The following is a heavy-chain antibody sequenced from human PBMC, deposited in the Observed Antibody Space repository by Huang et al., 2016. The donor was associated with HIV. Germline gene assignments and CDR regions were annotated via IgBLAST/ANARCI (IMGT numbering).Heavy chain of an antibody. Sequence: QVQLVQSGAEVKKPGASVKVSCKAYGYTFITFDISWVRQAPGQGLEWMGLINPDNGNTNYEQKFQGRLTLTTDTSTDTAYLDLRSLKSDDTAVYFCARDRSGSYGYWGQGTLVTVSS. CDR1: GYTFITFD. J-gene: IGHJ4*02. CDR2: INPDNGNT. D-gene: IGHD1-26*01. V-gene: IGHV1-18*01. CDR3: ARDRSGSYGY.